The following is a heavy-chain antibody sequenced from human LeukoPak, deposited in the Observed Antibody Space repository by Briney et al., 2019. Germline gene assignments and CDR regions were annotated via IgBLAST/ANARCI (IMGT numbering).Heavy chain of an antibody. CDR3: ARGGYQLLYYRVDP. CDR1: GGSFSGYY. V-gene: IGHV4-34*01. CDR2: INHSGST. D-gene: IGHD2-2*02. J-gene: IGHJ5*02. Sequence: SETLSLTCAVYGGSFSGYYWSWIRQTPGKGLEWIGEINHSGSTNYNPSLKSRVTISVDTSKNQFSLKLSSVTAADTAVYYCARGGYQLLYYRVDPWGQGTLVTVYS.